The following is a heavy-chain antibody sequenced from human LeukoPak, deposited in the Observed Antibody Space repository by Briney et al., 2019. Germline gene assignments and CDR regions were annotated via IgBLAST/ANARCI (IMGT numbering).Heavy chain of an antibody. CDR1: GGSISSYY. J-gene: IGHJ4*02. V-gene: IGHV4-59*01. CDR3: ARDRYYDSSGHWGIDY. CDR2: IYYSGST. Sequence: KTSETLSLTCTVSGGSISSYYWSWIRQPPGKGLEWIGYIYYSGSTNYNPSLKSRVTISVDTSKNQFSLKLSSVTASDTAVYYCARDRYYDSSGHWGIDYWGQGTLVTVSS. D-gene: IGHD3-22*01.